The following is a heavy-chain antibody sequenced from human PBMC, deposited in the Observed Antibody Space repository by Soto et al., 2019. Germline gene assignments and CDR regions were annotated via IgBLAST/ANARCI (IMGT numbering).Heavy chain of an antibody. CDR1: GGTFSSYA. V-gene: IGHV1-69*13. J-gene: IGHJ4*02. Sequence: ASVKVSCKASGGTFSSYAISWVRQAPGQGLEWMGGIIPIFGTANYAQKFQGRVTITADESTSTAYMELSSLRSEDTAVYYCARSAFVDTEAAFDYWGQGALVTVSS. D-gene: IGHD5-18*01. CDR3: ARSAFVDTEAAFDY. CDR2: IIPIFGTA.